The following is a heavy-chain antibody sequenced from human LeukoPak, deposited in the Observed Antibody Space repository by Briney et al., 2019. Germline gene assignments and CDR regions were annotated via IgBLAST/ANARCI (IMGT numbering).Heavy chain of an antibody. CDR2: INHSGST. Sequence: SETLSLTCAVYGGSFSGYYWSWIRPPPGKGLEWIGEINHSGSTNYNPSLKSRVTISVDTSKNQFSLKLSSVTAADAAVYYCASTGFFSFAPFRPPRANWFDPWGQGTLVTVSS. CDR3: ASTGFFSFAPFRPPRANWFDP. J-gene: IGHJ5*01. CDR1: GGSFSGYY. D-gene: IGHD3-3*01. V-gene: IGHV4-34*01.